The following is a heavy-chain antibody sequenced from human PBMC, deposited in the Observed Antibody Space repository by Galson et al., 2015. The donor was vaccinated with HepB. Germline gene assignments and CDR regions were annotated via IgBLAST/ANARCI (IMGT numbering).Heavy chain of an antibody. Sequence: SLRLSCAASGFTVSSNYMSWVRQAPGKGLEWVSVIYSGGSTYYADSVKGRFTISRDNSKNTLYLQMNSLRAEDTAVYYCAREAVSATIFGVVTELVGMDVWGQGTTVTVSS. CDR3: AREAVSATIFGVVTELVGMDV. J-gene: IGHJ6*02. CDR2: IYSGGST. D-gene: IGHD3-3*01. V-gene: IGHV3-66*02. CDR1: GFTVSSNY.